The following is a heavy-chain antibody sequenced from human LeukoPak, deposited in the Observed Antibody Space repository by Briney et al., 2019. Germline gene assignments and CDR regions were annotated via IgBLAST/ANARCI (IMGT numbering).Heavy chain of an antibody. V-gene: IGHV1-69*05. J-gene: IGHJ4*02. D-gene: IGHD3-22*01. CDR3: AKRDAYDSSGFSPLFDY. CDR2: IIPIFGTA. CDR1: GGTFSSYA. Sequence: GSSVKVSCKASGGTFSSYAISWVRQAPGQGLEWMGGIIPIFGTANYAQKFQGRVTITTDESTSTAYMELSSLRSEDTAVYYCAKRDAYDSSGFSPLFDYWGQGTLVTVSS.